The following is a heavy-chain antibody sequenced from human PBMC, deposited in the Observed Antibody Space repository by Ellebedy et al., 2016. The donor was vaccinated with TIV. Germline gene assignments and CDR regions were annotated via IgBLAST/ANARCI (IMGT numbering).Heavy chain of an antibody. CDR3: ARDRSGTKAMES. J-gene: IGHJ5*02. CDR2: INAGNGNT. Sequence: ASVKVSCXASGFTFIYSTMHWVRQAPGQRLEWMGWINAGNGNTKYSQTFQGRVTITRDTSASTAYMELSRLTSEDTAVYYCARDRSGTKAMESWGQGTLVTVSS. CDR1: GFTFIYST. V-gene: IGHV1-3*01. D-gene: IGHD3-10*01.